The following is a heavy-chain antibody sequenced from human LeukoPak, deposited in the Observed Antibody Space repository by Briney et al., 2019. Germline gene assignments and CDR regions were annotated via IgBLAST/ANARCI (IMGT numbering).Heavy chain of an antibody. V-gene: IGHV1-69*05. D-gene: IGHD2-2*01. CDR1: GGTFSSYA. CDR2: IIPIFGTA. Sequence: SVKVSCKASGGTFSSYAISWVRQAPVQGLKWMGGIIPIFGTANYAQKFQGRVTITTDESTSTAYMELSSLRSEDTAVYYCARTSLGYCSSTSCSYYYYYMDVWGKGTTVTVSS. J-gene: IGHJ6*03. CDR3: ARTSLGYCSSTSCSYYYYYMDV.